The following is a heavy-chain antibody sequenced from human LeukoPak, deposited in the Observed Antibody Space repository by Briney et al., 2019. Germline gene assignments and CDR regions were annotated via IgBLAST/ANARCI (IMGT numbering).Heavy chain of an antibody. J-gene: IGHJ4*02. CDR3: ARLSDRDGYNYDY. CDR1: GGSISSYY. Sequence: PSETLSLTCTVSGGSISSYYWSWIRQPPGKGLEWIGYIYYSGSTNYNPSLKSRATISVDTSKNQFSLKLSSVTAADTAVYYCARLSDRDGYNYDYWGQGTLVTVSS. CDR2: IYYSGST. D-gene: IGHD5-24*01. V-gene: IGHV4-59*08.